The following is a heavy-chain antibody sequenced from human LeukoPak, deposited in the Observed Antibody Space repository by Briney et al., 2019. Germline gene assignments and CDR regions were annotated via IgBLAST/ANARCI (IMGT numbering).Heavy chain of an antibody. CDR3: ARFAVVAANFDY. J-gene: IGHJ4*02. Sequence: SETLSLTCTVSGYSIRSGYYWGWIRQPPGKGLEWIGSIYHSGSTYYNPSLKSRVTISVDTSKNQFSLKLSSVTAADTAVYYCARFAVVAANFDYWGQGTLVTVSS. CDR2: IYHSGST. V-gene: IGHV4-38-2*02. D-gene: IGHD2-15*01. CDR1: GYSIRSGYY.